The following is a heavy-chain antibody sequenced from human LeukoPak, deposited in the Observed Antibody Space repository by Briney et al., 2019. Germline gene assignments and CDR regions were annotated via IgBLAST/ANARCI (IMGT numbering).Heavy chain of an antibody. CDR1: VGSICSSSNY. D-gene: IGHD3-16*01. V-gene: IGHV4-39*07. J-gene: IGHJ3*02. Sequence: SQSLSLTCTVSVGSICSSSNYWGWIRQPPGRGLEWIVRIYYSGSTYYNPSLKSRVTISVDTSKNQFSLKLSSVTAADTAVYYCARDHFRPKFMITFGGVKLGAFDIWGQGTMVTVSS. CDR2: IYYSGST. CDR3: ARDHFRPKFMITFGGVKLGAFDI.